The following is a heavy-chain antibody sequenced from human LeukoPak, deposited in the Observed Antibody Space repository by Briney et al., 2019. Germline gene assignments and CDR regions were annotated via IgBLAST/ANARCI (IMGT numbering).Heavy chain of an antibody. J-gene: IGHJ6*02. CDR2: IWYDGSNK. D-gene: IGHD1-26*01. CDR1: GFTFSSYG. V-gene: IGHV3-33*01. CDR3: ASGSYHYYYYGMDV. Sequence: GRSLRLSCAASGFTFSSYGMHWVRQAPGKGLEWVAVIWYDGSNKYYADSVKGRFTISRHNSKNTLYLQMNSLRAEDTAVYYCASGSYHYYYYGMDVWGQGTTVTVSS.